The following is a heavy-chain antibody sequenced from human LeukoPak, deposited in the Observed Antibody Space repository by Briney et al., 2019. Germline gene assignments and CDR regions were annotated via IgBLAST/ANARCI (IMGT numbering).Heavy chain of an antibody. CDR3: VVLLYYYDSSGYRYMDV. V-gene: IGHV1-8*03. D-gene: IGHD3-22*01. Sequence: VASVKVSCKASGYTFTSYDINWVRQATGQGLEWMGWMNPNSGNTDYAQKFQGRVTITRNTFISTAYMELSSLRSEDTAVYYCVVLLYYYDSSGYRYMDVWGKGTTVTVSS. J-gene: IGHJ6*03. CDR2: MNPNSGNT. CDR1: GYTFTSYD.